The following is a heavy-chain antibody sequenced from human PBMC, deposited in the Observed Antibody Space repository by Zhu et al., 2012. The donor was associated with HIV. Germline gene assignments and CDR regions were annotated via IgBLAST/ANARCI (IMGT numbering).Heavy chain of an antibody. CDR2: IYYSGST. Sequence: QVQLQESGPGLVKPSQTLSLTCTMSGGSISSSDYYWSWIRQPPGKGLEWIGYIYYSGSTYYNPSLKSRVTISVDTSKNQFSLNLNSVTAADTAVYYCASTTISPAGRHYYYYIDVWGKGTTVTV. D-gene: IGHD6-13*01. V-gene: IGHV4-30-4*08. J-gene: IGHJ6*03. CDR3: ASTTISPAGRHYYYYIDV. CDR1: GGSISSSDYY.